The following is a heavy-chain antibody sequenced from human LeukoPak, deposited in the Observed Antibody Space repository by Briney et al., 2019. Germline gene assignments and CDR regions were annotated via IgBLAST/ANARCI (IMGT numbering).Heavy chain of an antibody. D-gene: IGHD2-8*02. V-gene: IGHV3-7*01. J-gene: IGHJ1*01. CDR3: ARELVVGPAEYFQH. CDR1: GFTFSSSL. CDR2: IYPGGSEK. Sequence: PWGALRLSCEASGFTFSSSLMSWVRQTPGKGLEWVANIYPGGSEKYYLASVKGRFTISRVNAENSLYLQMKNLRAEDTAVYYCARELVVGPAEYFQHWGQGTLVTVSS.